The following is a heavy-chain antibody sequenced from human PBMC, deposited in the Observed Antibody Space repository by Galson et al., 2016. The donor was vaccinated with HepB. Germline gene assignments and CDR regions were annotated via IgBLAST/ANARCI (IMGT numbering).Heavy chain of an antibody. J-gene: IGHJ4*02. CDR1: GFTFSGYW. CDR3: TKSDYGDY. Sequence: SLRLSCAASGFTFSGYWMHWVRQAPGKGLVWVSRIRGDGSITSYADSVKGRFTISRDNAKNTLYLQINSLRAEDTAGYYCTKSDYGDYWGQGTLVTVSS. V-gene: IGHV3-74*01. CDR2: IRGDGSIT.